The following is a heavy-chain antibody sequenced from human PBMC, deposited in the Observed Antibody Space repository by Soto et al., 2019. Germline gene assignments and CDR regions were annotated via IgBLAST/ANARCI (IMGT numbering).Heavy chain of an antibody. V-gene: IGHV1-8*01. CDR1: GYTFTSYD. D-gene: IGHD2-2*03. Sequence: QVQLVQSGAEVKRPGASVKVSCKDSGYTFTSYDFNWVRQAHGQGLEWMGWVNPNSGNTDYAQKFQCRVTMTRNTSIRTDYMELSSLRSEDTAVYYCARASYLDPAFDIWGQGTMVTVSS. CDR2: VNPNSGNT. CDR3: ARASYLDPAFDI. J-gene: IGHJ3*02.